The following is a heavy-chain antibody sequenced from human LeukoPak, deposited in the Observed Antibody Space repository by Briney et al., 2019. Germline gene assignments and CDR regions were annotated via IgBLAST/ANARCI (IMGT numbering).Heavy chain of an antibody. CDR3: ARSITIFGVVQSIRRWFDP. Sequence: PSETLSLTCAVYGGSFSGYYWSWIPQPPGKGLEWIGEINHSGSTNYNPSLKSRVTISVDTSKNQFSLKLSSVTAADTAVYYCARSITIFGVVQSIRRWFDPWGQGTLVTVSS. CDR1: GGSFSGYY. CDR2: INHSGST. D-gene: IGHD3-3*01. J-gene: IGHJ5*02. V-gene: IGHV4-34*01.